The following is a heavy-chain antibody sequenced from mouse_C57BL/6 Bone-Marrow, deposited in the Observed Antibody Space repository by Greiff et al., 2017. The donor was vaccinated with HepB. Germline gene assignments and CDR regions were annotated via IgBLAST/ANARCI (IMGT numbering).Heavy chain of an antibody. V-gene: IGHV1-59*01. CDR1: GYTFTSYW. CDR2: IDPSDSYT. Sequence: QVQLQQPGAELVRPGTSVKLSCKASGYTFTSYWMHWVKQRPGQGLEWIGVIDPSDSYTNYNQKFKGKATLTVDTSSSTAYMQLSSLTSEDSAVYYCAREDPYDGSSFDYWGQGTTLTVSS. CDR3: AREDPYDGSSFDY. J-gene: IGHJ2*01. D-gene: IGHD1-1*01.